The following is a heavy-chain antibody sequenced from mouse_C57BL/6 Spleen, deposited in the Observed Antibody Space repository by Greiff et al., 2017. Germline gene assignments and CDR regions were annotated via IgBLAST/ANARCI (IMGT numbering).Heavy chain of an antibody. V-gene: IGHV3-6*01. J-gene: IGHJ2*01. CDR1: GYSITSGYY. D-gene: IGHD1-1*01. CDR3: ARDGGLITTVVDYFDY. Sequence: EVQLQQSGPGLVKPSQSLSLTCSVTGYSITSGYYWNWIRQFPGNKLEWMGYISSDGSNNYNPSLKNRISITLDPSTNQFFLKLNSVTTEDTATYYCARDGGLITTVVDYFDYWGQGTTLTVSS. CDR2: ISSDGSN.